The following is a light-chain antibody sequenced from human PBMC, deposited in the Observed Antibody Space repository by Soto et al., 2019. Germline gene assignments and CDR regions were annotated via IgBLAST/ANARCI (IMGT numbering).Light chain of an antibody. Sequence: EVVMTQSPATLSVSPGERATLSCRASQTLSSNLAWYQQKPGQAPRLLIYGASNRATGIPARFSGSGSGTEFTLTISSLQSEDFAVYYCQQYNNWPLLTFGGGTKVEIK. CDR2: GAS. J-gene: IGKJ4*01. CDR3: QQYNNWPLLT. V-gene: IGKV3-15*01. CDR1: QTLSSN.